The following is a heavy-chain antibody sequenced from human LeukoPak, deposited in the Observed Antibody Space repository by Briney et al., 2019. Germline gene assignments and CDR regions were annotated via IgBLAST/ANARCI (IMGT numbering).Heavy chain of an antibody. CDR1: GFTFSSYS. Sequence: GGSLRLSCAASGFTFSSYSMHWVRQAPGKGLEWLAVILYDGSMQYYAESMKGRLTISRDNSRNTVYMQMSSLRTEDTAVYYCARDPRGPTTYDSSARDSLDYWGQGTLVTVSS. CDR2: ILYDGSMQ. CDR3: ARDPRGPTTYDSSARDSLDY. V-gene: IGHV3-30*03. J-gene: IGHJ4*02. D-gene: IGHD3-22*01.